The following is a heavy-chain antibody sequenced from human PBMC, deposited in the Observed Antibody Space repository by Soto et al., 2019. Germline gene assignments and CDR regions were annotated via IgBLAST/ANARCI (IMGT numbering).Heavy chain of an antibody. V-gene: IGHV4-39*07. D-gene: IGHD5-12*01. CDR3: ARGRGYSGYDLALYF. CDR1: GGSISSGGYY. CDR2: INHSGST. J-gene: IGHJ3*01. Sequence: SEMLSLTCTVSGGSISSGGYYWNWIRQPPGKGLEWIGEINHSGSTNYNPSLKSRVTISVDTSKNQFSLKLSSVTAADTAVYYCARGRGYSGYDLALYFWGQGTMVTV.